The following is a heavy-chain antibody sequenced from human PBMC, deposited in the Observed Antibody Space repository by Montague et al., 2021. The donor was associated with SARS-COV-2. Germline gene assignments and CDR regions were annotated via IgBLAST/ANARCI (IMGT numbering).Heavy chain of an antibody. CDR2: IYYSGST. J-gene: IGHJ4*02. D-gene: IGHD6-19*01. Sequence: SETLSLTCTVSGGSISSGGYYWDWIRQPPGMGLEWIGTIYYSGSTDHNPSLKSRVTISVDTSRNQFSLKVSSVTAADTAVYYCATTGGPTTVAGPFDYWGQGTPVTVSS. CDR1: GGSISSGGYY. CDR3: ATTGGPTTVAGPFDY. V-gene: IGHV4-39*01.